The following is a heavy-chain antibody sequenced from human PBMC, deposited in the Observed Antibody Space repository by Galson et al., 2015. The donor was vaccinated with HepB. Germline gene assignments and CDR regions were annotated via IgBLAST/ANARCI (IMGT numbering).Heavy chain of an antibody. CDR1: GYTFTSFG. CDR3: ARSSGWHFSIAEFLQH. J-gene: IGHJ1*01. V-gene: IGHV1-18*01. D-gene: IGHD6-19*01. Sequence: SVKVSCKASGYTFTSFGVTWVRQAPGQGLEWMGWISAYNGNTNYAQNLQGRVTMTTDTSTSTVYMDLRSLRSDDTAVYYCARSSGWHFSIAEFLQHWGQGTLVTVSS. CDR2: ISAYNGNT.